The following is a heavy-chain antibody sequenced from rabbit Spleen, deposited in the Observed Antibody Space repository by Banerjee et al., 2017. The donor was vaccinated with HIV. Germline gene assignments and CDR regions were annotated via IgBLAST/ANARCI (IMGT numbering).Heavy chain of an antibody. CDR1: RFPFSDKAV. CDR2: INVITAKG. CDR3: ARDLTSVIGWNFNL. J-gene: IGHJ4*01. D-gene: IGHD1-1*01. Sequence: QEQLVESRGGLVKPGGSLKLSCTASRFPFSDKAVMCWVRQAPGKGLQWIACINVITAKGVYATWAKGRFTISRTSSTTVTLQMTSLTAADTATYFCARDLTSVIGWNFNLWGPGTLVTVS. V-gene: IGHV1S45*01.